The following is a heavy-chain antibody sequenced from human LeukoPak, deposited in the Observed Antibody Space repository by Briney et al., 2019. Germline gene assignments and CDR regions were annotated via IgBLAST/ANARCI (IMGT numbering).Heavy chain of an antibody. V-gene: IGHV4-34*01. CDR3: ARYRLTARRAFDY. Sequence: ETLSLKCAVYGGSFSGYFWSWIRQPPGKGLEWIGEINYSGSTNYNPSLKSRVILSVDTSKNQFSLKLSSVTAADTAVYYCARYRLTARRAFDYWGQGTLVTVSS. CDR1: GGSFSGYF. CDR2: INYSGST. D-gene: IGHD2-21*02. J-gene: IGHJ4*02.